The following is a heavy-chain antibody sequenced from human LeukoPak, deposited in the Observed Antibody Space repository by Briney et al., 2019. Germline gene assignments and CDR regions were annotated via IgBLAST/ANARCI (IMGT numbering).Heavy chain of an antibody. V-gene: IGHV3-23*01. Sequence: GGSLRLSCAASGFSFSNYAMNWVRQAPGKGLEWVPTITGSGGSTHYADSVKGRFTISRDNSKNTLYLQMNSLRADDTAVYYCAKGLKPAMASRSNYFDYWGQGALVTVSS. D-gene: IGHD2-8*01. CDR2: ITGSGGST. J-gene: IGHJ4*02. CDR1: GFSFSNYA. CDR3: AKGLKPAMASRSNYFDY.